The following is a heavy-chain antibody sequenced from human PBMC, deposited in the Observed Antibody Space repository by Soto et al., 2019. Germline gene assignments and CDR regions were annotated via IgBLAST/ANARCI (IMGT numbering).Heavy chain of an antibody. Sequence: XSVKVSCNASGYPFQNYPIHWVRQAPGQRPEWMGWINGGTGDTRSSQRFQDRVTMTRDTSASTAYMELSSLRSEDTAVYFCARDRAPYCSGSSCNLDYYPYYGMDVWGQGTTVTVSS. D-gene: IGHD2-2*01. J-gene: IGHJ6*02. V-gene: IGHV1-3*01. CDR3: ARDRAPYCSGSSCNLDYYPYYGMDV. CDR2: INGGTGDT. CDR1: GYPFQNYP.